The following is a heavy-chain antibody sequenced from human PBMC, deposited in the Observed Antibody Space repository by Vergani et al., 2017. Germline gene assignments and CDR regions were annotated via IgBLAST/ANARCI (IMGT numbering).Heavy chain of an antibody. J-gene: IGHJ6*02. CDR2: IDYSRST. CDR3: ARGRDYYGSGSYYYGMDV. D-gene: IGHD3-10*01. V-gene: IGHV4-39*07. CDR1: GASIRSSNYY. Sequence: QLQLQESGPGLVKPSATLSLTCSVSGASIRSSNYYWGWIRQPPGKGLEWIASIDYSRSTNYNPSLKSRVPISVDTSKNQFSLKLSSVTAADTAVYYCARGRDYYGSGSYYYGMDVWGQGTTVTVSS.